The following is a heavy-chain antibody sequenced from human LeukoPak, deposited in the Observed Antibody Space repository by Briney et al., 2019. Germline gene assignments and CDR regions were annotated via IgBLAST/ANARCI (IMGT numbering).Heavy chain of an antibody. CDR1: GFTVSSNY. V-gene: IGHV3-53*01. J-gene: IGHJ3*02. CDR3: AALDIVIVPAAIDAFDI. D-gene: IGHD2-2*02. Sequence: GGSLRLSCAASGFTVSSNYMSWVRQAPGKGLEWVSVIYSGGSTYYADSVKGRFTISRDNSKNTLYLQMNSLRAEDTAVYYCAALDIVIVPAAIDAFDIWGQGTMVTVSS. CDR2: IYSGGST.